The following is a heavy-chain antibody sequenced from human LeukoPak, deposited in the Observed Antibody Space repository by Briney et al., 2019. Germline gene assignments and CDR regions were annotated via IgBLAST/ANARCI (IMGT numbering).Heavy chain of an antibody. Sequence: SETLSLTCTVSGGSVSSASYYWSWIRRPPGKGLEWIGYVYYSGSTNYNPSLKSRVTVSVDTSKNQFSLKLSSVTAADTAVYYCARTQYCSGDSCYFGYFDYWGQGTLVAVSS. V-gene: IGHV4-61*01. CDR3: ARTQYCSGDSCYFGYFDY. CDR2: VYYSGST. D-gene: IGHD2-15*01. CDR1: GGSVSSASYY. J-gene: IGHJ4*02.